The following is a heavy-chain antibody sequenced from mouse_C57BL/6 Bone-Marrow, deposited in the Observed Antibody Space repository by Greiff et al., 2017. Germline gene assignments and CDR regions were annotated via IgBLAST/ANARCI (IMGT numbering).Heavy chain of an antibody. CDR2: IWSGGST. CDR1: GFSLTSYG. J-gene: IGHJ2*01. CDR3: ARNRSGYFDY. Sequence: QVQLQQSGPGLVQPSQSLSITCTVSGFSLTSYGVHWVRQSQGKGLEWLGVIWSGGSTDYNAAFISRPSISKDNSKSQVFFKMNSLQADDTTIYYCARNRSGYFDYWGQGTTLTVSS. D-gene: IGHD2-14*01. V-gene: IGHV2-2*01.